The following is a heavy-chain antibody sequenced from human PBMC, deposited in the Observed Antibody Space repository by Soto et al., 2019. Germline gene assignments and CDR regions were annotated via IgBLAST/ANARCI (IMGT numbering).Heavy chain of an antibody. D-gene: IGHD3-9*01. Sequence: ASVKVSCKASGYTFTSYGISWVRQAPGQGLEWMGWISAYNGNTNYAQKLQGRVTMTTDTSTSTAYMELRSLRSDDTAVYYCARDLGPYDISTGDDYWGQGTLVTVSS. J-gene: IGHJ4*02. CDR3: ARDLGPYDISTGDDY. CDR2: ISAYNGNT. V-gene: IGHV1-18*04. CDR1: GYTFTSYG.